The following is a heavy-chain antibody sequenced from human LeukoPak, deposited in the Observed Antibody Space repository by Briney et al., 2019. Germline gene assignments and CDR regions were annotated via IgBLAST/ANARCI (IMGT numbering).Heavy chain of an antibody. CDR1: GFTFSNYD. Sequence: GGSLRLSCAASGFTFSNYDMSWVRQAPGKGLEWVSHISSGGSIKYYADSLKGRFTISRDNAKNSLYLQMNSLRAEDTAVYYCARRYCSSTDCLFDYWGQGTLVTVSS. CDR2: ISSGGSIK. J-gene: IGHJ4*02. D-gene: IGHD2-2*01. CDR3: ARRYCSSTDCLFDY. V-gene: IGHV3-48*03.